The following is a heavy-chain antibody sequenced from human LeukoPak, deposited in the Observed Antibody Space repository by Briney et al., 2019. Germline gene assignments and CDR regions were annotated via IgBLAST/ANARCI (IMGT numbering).Heavy chain of an antibody. Sequence: PSETLSLTCTVSGGSISSNSYYWGWIRQPPGKGLEWIGSIYYSGSTYYNPSLKSRVTISVDTSNNKFSLKLSSVTAADTAVYYCTRQEYQLLFSGFDPWGQGTLVTVSS. V-gene: IGHV4-39*01. D-gene: IGHD2-2*01. CDR2: IYYSGST. J-gene: IGHJ5*02. CDR1: GGSISSNSYY. CDR3: TRQEYQLLFSGFDP.